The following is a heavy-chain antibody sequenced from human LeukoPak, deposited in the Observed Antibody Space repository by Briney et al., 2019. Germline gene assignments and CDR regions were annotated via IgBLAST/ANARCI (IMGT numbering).Heavy chain of an antibody. CDR1: GYTFTGYF. D-gene: IGHD3-22*01. CDR2: INPNSGGT. V-gene: IGHV1-2*02. CDR3: ARSSDYYSPFDY. J-gene: IGHJ4*02. Sequence: ASVKVSCKASGYTFTGYFMHWVRQAPGQGLEWMGWINPNSGGTNYAQKFQGRVTMTTDTSISTAYMELSRLLSDDTAVYYCARSSDYYSPFDYWGQGTLVTASS.